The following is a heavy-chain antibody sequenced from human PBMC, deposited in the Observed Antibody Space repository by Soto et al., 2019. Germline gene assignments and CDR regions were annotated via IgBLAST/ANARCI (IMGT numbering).Heavy chain of an antibody. V-gene: IGHV4-59*12. CDR3: ARVNTRSYYYGMDV. Sequence: SETLSLTCTVSGGSISSYYWSWIRQPPGKGLEWIGYIYYSGSTNYNPSLKSRVTISEDTSKNQFYLNLRSVTAADTAVYYCARVNTRSYYYGMDVWGHGTTVTVSS. CDR2: IYYSGST. D-gene: IGHD5-18*01. J-gene: IGHJ6*02. CDR1: GGSISSYY.